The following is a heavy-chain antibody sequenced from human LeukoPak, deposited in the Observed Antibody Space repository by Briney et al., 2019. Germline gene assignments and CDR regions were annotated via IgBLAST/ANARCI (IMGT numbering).Heavy chain of an antibody. D-gene: IGHD5-24*01. V-gene: IGHV3-21*01. CDR2: ISSSSYI. J-gene: IGHJ4*02. Sequence: GGSLRLSCAASGFTFSNYNMNWVRQAPGKGLEWVSSISSSSYIYYADSVKGRFTISRDNAKNSLYLQMNSLRAEDTAVYYCARVDGYSKLDYWGQGTLVTVSS. CDR1: GFTFSNYN. CDR3: ARVDGYSKLDY.